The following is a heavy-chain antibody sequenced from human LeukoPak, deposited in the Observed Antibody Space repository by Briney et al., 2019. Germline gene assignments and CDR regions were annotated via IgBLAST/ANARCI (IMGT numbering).Heavy chain of an antibody. D-gene: IGHD5-18*01. CDR2: ISSSSSYI. J-gene: IGHJ4*02. V-gene: IGHV3-21*01. Sequence: KSGGSLRLSCAASGFTFSSYSMNWVRQAPGKGLEWVSSISSSSSYIYYAESVKGRFTISRDNAKNSLYLQMNSLRAEDTAVYYCARYLYGYSYGYPIFDYWGQGTLVTVSS. CDR1: GFTFSSYS. CDR3: ARYLYGYSYGYPIFDY.